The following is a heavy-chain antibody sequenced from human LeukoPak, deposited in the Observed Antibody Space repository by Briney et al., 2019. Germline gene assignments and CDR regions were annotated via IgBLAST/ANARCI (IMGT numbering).Heavy chain of an antibody. CDR2: IYYSGRT. D-gene: IGHD1-26*01. CDR3: ARGLQWELLGAFDI. CDR1: GGSISSYY. V-gene: IGHV4-59*01. J-gene: IGHJ3*02. Sequence: SETLSLTCTVSGGSISSYYWSWIRQPPGKGLEWIGYIYYSGRTNYNPSLKSRVTISVDTSKNQLSLKLRSVTAADTAVYYCARGLQWELLGAFDIWGQGTMVTVSS.